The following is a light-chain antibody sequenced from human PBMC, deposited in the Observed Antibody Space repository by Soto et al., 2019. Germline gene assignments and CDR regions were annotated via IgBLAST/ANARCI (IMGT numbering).Light chain of an antibody. V-gene: IGKV4-1*01. CDR3: QQYYSSPQT. Sequence: DIVMTQSPDSLAVYLGERATINCKSSQSVLYSSNNKNYLAWYQQKPGQPPKLLIYWASTRESGVPDRFSGSGSGTDFTLTISSLQAEDAAVYYCQQYYSSPQTFGRGTKVEIK. J-gene: IGKJ4*02. CDR2: WAS. CDR1: QSVLYSSNNKNY.